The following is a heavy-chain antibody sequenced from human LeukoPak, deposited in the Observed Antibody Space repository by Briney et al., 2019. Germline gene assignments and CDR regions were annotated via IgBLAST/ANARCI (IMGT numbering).Heavy chain of an antibody. V-gene: IGHV5-51*01. CDR1: GYSFTNYW. D-gene: IGHD2-21*02. J-gene: IGHJ4*02. CDR2: IYPGDSDT. CDR3: AKSWDIAYCGGDCYPH. Sequence: GESLQISCQGSGYSFTNYWIGWVRQMPGKGLEWMGIIYPGDSDTRYSPSFQGQVTISADKSISTAYLQWSSLKASDTAIYYCAKSWDIAYCGGDCYPHWGQGTLVTVSP.